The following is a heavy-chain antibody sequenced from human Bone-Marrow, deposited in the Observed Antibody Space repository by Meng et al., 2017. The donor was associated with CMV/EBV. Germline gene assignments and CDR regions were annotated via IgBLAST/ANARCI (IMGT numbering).Heavy chain of an antibody. CDR1: GYSISSGYY. Sequence: GSLRLSCTVSGYSISSGYYWGWIRQPPGKGLEWIGSIYHSGSTYYNPSLKSRVTISVDTSKNQFSLKLSSVTAADTAVYYWARDWGGYSGYDRLVFDYWGQGTLVTVSS. CDR3: ARDWGGYSGYDRLVFDY. CDR2: IYHSGST. V-gene: IGHV4-38-2*02. J-gene: IGHJ4*02. D-gene: IGHD5-12*01.